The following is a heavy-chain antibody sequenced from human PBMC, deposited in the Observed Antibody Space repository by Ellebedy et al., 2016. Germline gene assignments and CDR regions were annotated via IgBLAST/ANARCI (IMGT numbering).Heavy chain of an antibody. CDR3: RQGHYADY. CDR2: ISADGDNT. J-gene: IGHJ4*02. Sequence: GGSLRLXXAASGFTFGIFFMSWVRQAPGKGLDWVSTISADGDNTRFADSVKGRFTVSRDNSRNTVYLRMNNLRVEDTARYYCRQGHYADYWGQGTLVTVSS. CDR1: GFTFGIFF. V-gene: IGHV3-23*01.